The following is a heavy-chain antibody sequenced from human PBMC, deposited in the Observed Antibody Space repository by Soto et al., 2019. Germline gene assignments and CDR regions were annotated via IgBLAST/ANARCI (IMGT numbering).Heavy chain of an antibody. CDR1: DVSFSGRY. Sequence: SETLSLTCGVSDVSFSGRYWSWIRQPPGKGLEWIGEINYSGSTKFNPSLKSRVTLSIDTSKDQFSLRLSSVTAADTAVYYCARDSGGLRLGESSLYGEKDSFDVWDQGTLVTVSS. V-gene: IGHV4-34*01. D-gene: IGHD3-16*02. J-gene: IGHJ3*01. CDR2: INYSGST. CDR3: ARDSGGLRLGESSLYGEKDSFDV.